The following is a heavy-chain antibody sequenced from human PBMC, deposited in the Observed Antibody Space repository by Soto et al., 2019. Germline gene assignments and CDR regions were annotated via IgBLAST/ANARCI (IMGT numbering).Heavy chain of an antibody. CDR3: ARDGDSEAYDRSGYSHAVFAI. J-gene: IGHJ3*02. CDR2: ISGNGGST. Sequence: KGLEYVSAISGNGGSTYYANSVKVRFTISRDNAKTTLYLQMCSLRAEDIAVYYCARDGDSEAYDRSGYSHAVFAIWVNGTFVTVSS. V-gene: IGHV3-64*01. D-gene: IGHD3-22*01.